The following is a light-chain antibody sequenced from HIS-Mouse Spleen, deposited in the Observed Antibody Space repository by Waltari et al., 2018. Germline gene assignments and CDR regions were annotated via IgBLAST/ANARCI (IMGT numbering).Light chain of an antibody. CDR1: SSDVGGYND. V-gene: IGLV2-8*01. CDR2: DVS. Sequence: QSALTQPPSASGSPGQSVTISCTGTSSDVGGYNDFSWYQQHPGKAPKRMIYDVSKRPSGVPDRFSGSKSGNTASLTVSGLQAEDEADYYCSSYAGSNNWVFGGGTKLTVL. J-gene: IGLJ3*02. CDR3: SSYAGSNNWV.